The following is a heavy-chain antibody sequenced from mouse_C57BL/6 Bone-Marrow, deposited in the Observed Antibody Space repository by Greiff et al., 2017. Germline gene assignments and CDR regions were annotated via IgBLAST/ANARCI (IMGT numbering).Heavy chain of an antibody. J-gene: IGHJ3*01. CDR2: INPSSGYT. CDR3: AREVILPRAWFAY. CDR1: GYTFTSYW. V-gene: IGHV1-7*01. D-gene: IGHD1-1*01. Sequence: QVQLQQSGAELAKPGASVKLSCKASGYTFTSYWMHWVKQRPGQGLEWIGYINPSSGYTKYNQKFKDKATLTADKSSSTAYMQLSSLTYEDSAVYYCAREVILPRAWFAYWGQGTLVTVSA.